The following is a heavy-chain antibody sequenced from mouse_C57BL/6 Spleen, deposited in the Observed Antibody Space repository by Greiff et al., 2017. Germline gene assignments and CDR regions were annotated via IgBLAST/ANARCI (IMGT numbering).Heavy chain of an antibody. CDR3: ARHPGDYAMDY. V-gene: IGHV5-6*01. CDR2: ISSGGSYT. CDR1: GFTFSSYG. Sequence: EVMLVESGGDLVKPGGSLKLSCAASGFTFSSYGMSWVRQTPDKRLEWVATISSGGSYTYYPDSVKGRFTISRDNAKNTLYLQMSSLKSEDTAMYYCARHPGDYAMDYWGQGTSVTVSS. J-gene: IGHJ4*01.